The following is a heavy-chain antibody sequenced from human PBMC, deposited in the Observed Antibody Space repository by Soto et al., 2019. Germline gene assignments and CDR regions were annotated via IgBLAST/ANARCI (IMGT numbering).Heavy chain of an antibody. D-gene: IGHD6-6*01. J-gene: IGHJ6*03. CDR2: ISESVGST. V-gene: IGHV3-23*01. Sequence: EEELLESGGGLVQPGGSLRLSCAASGFTFSSYAMSWVRQAPGKGLEWVSGISESVGSTYYADSVRGRFTISRDNSKNTLYLKMNILSAEDTALYYCAKPPGSSSTYYYYMGVWGKGTTVTVTS. CDR1: GFTFSSYA. CDR3: AKPPGSSSTYYYYMGV.